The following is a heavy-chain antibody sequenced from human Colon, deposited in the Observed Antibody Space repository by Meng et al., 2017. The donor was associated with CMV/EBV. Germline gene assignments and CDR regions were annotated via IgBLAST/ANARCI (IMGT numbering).Heavy chain of an antibody. CDR1: GFTSSNYW. CDR3: ARRTLFSSGWNAFDY. D-gene: IGHD6-19*01. Sequence: GGSLRPSCAASGFTSSNYWMSWVRQAPGKGLGWVANIKEDGSEKYYVDSVKGRFTISRDNAKNSLYLKMNSLRADDTAVYYCARRTLFSSGWNAFDYWGQGTLVTVSS. CDR2: IKEDGSEK. V-gene: IGHV3-7*01. J-gene: IGHJ4*02.